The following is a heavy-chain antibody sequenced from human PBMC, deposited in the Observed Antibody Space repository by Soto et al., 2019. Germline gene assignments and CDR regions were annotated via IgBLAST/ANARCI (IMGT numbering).Heavy chain of an antibody. D-gene: IGHD3-22*01. J-gene: IGHJ3*02. CDR3: ATAVVTADAFDI. CDR1: GYTLTELS. V-gene: IGHV1-24*01. CDR2: FDPEDGET. Sequence: SSVQVSCKVSGYTLTELSMHWVRQAPGKGLEWMGGFDPEDGETIYAQKFQGRVTMTEDTSTDTAYMELSSLRSEGTAVYYCATAVVTADAFDIWGQGTMVTVSS.